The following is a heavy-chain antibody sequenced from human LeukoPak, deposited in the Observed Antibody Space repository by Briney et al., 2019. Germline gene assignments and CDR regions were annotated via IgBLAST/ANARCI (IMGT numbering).Heavy chain of an antibody. D-gene: IGHD3-9*01. CDR2: ISASGGST. Sequence: GGSLRLSCAASGFTFSSYALSWVRQAPGKGLEWVSAISASGGSTYYADSVKRRFTFSRDNSKNALYLQMNSLRAEDTAVYYCAKGHTGYDAFDIWGQGTMVTVSS. CDR1: GFTFSSYA. J-gene: IGHJ3*02. CDR3: AKGHTGYDAFDI. V-gene: IGHV3-23*01.